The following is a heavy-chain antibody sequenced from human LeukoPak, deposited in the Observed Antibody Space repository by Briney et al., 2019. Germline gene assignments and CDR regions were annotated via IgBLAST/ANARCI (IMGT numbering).Heavy chain of an antibody. CDR3: ARDSARGALTNAFDI. V-gene: IGHV4-59*01. J-gene: IGHJ3*02. Sequence: PSETLSLTCTVSAGPISTYYWSWIRQPPGKGLEWIGYIYYSGSTNYNPSLESRVTISVDTSKNQFSLKLSSVTAADTAVYYCARDSARGALTNAFDIWGQGTMVTVSS. D-gene: IGHD1-26*01. CDR2: IYYSGST. CDR1: AGPISTYY.